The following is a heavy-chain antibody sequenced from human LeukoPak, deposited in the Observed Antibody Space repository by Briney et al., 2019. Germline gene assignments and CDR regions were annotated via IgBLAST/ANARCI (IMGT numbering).Heavy chain of an antibody. D-gene: IGHD2-15*01. CDR2: IWYDGSNK. V-gene: IGHV3-33*08. J-gene: IGHJ4*02. Sequence: HPGGSLRLSCAASGFTFSSYAMSWVRQAPGKGLEWVAVIWYDGSNKYYADSVKGRFTISRDNSKNTLYLQMNSLRAEDTAVYYCARDVYPYCSGGSCYSGYFDYWGQGTLVTVSS. CDR1: GFTFSSYA. CDR3: ARDVYPYCSGGSCYSGYFDY.